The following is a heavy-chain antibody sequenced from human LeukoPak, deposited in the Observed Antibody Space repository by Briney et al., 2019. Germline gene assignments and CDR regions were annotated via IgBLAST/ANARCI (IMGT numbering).Heavy chain of an antibody. CDR2: INPNSGGT. J-gene: IGHJ5*02. Sequence: GASVKVSCKASGYTFTGYYMHWVRQAPGQGLEWMGWINPNSGGTNYAQKFQGRVTMTRDTSISTAYMELSRLRSDDTAVYYCARVAPRVGATSTRTNWFDPWGQGTLVTVSS. CDR1: GYTFTGYY. V-gene: IGHV1-2*02. D-gene: IGHD1-26*01. CDR3: ARVAPRVGATSTRTNWFDP.